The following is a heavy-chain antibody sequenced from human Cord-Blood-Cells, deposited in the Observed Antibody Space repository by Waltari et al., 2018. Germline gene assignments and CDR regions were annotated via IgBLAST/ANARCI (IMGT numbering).Heavy chain of an antibody. CDR1: GGTFSSYA. D-gene: IGHD2-8*01. CDR3: AREGGYCTNGVCYTGAAFDI. V-gene: IGHV1-69*06. CDR2: IIPIFGTA. Sequence: QVQLVQSGAEVKKPGSSVKVSCKASGGTFSSYAISWVRQAPGQGLEWMGGIIPIFGTANYAQEFQGRVTITADKCTSTAYMELSSLRSEDTAVYYCAREGGYCTNGVCYTGAAFDIWGQGTMVTVSS. J-gene: IGHJ3*02.